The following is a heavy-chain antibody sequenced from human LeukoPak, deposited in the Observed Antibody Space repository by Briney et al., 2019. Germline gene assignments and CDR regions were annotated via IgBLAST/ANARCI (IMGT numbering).Heavy chain of an antibody. V-gene: IGHV3-21*04. Sequence: GGSLRLSCAASGFTFSSYSMNWVRQAPGKGLEWVSSISSSISYIYYADSVKGRFTISRDNSKNTLYLQMKSLRAEDTAVYYGARGRTLWFGESGGYMDVWGKGTTVTISS. D-gene: IGHD3-10*01. CDR1: GFTFSSYS. J-gene: IGHJ6*03. CDR2: ISSSISYI. CDR3: ARGRTLWFGESGGYMDV.